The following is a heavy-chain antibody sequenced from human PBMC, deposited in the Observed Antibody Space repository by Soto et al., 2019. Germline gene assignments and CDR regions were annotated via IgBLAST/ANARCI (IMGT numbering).Heavy chain of an antibody. D-gene: IGHD6-13*01. CDR3: ARDTFVISSSWYFDY. CDR2: ISAYNGNT. CDR1: GYTFTSYG. Sequence: QVKLVQSGAEVKKPGASVKVSCKASGYTFTSYGISWVRQAPGQGLEWMGWISAYNGNTNYAQKLQGRVTMTTDTSTSTAYMELRSLRSDDTAVYYCARDTFVISSSWYFDYWGQGTLVTVSS. V-gene: IGHV1-18*01. J-gene: IGHJ4*02.